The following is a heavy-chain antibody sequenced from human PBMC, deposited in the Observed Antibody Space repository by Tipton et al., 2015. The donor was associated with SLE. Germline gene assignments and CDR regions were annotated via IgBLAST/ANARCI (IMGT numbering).Heavy chain of an antibody. CDR3: ARRQQLVLGDAFDI. D-gene: IGHD6-13*01. J-gene: IGHJ3*02. V-gene: IGHV1-2*06. Sequence: QVQLVQSGPEVKKPGASVKVSCKASGYTFTGYYMHWVRQAPGQGLEWMGRNNPNSGGTNYAQKFQGRVTMTRDTSISTAYMELSRLRSDDTAVYYCARRQQLVLGDAFDIWGQGTMVTVSS. CDR1: GYTFTGYY. CDR2: NNPNSGGT.